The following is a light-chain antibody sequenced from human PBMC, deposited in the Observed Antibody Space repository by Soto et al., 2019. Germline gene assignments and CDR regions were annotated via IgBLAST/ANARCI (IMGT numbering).Light chain of an antibody. CDR2: AAS. CDR3: QQLNSYPLT. V-gene: IGKV1-9*01. J-gene: IGKJ4*01. CDR1: QGINSY. Sequence: DIQLTQSPSFLSASVGDRVTITCRASQGINSYLAWYQQKPGQAPKLLIYAASNLQSGAPPTFSGSGSGTEFTLTTSSLQPEDFATYYCQQLNSYPLTFGGGTKVEIK.